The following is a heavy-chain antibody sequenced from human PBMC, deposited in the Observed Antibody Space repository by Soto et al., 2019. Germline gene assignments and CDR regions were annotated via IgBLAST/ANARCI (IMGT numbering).Heavy chain of an antibody. V-gene: IGHV1-46*01. Sequence: QVQLVQSGAEVKKPGASVKISCKASGYTFIHYYIHWVRQAPGQGLEWMAIINPNGGSTNYAQKIQGRVTVTRDTSTTTVAMERNSLESDDTAVYVCARSLLQGDCWGQGTLVTVSS. J-gene: IGHJ4*02. CDR1: GYTFIHYY. CDR3: ARSLLQGDC. D-gene: IGHD2-21*01. CDR2: INPNGGST.